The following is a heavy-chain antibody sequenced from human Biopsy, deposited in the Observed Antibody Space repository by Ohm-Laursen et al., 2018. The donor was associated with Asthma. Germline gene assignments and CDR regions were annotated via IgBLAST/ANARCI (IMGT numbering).Heavy chain of an antibody. CDR2: INSVFGTT. CDR3: ARKAGSCISRTCYSLDF. D-gene: IGHD2-2*01. J-gene: IGHJ4*02. Sequence: GASVKVSCKSLGGTFNTYVIGWVRQAPGQGLEWMGGINSVFGTTTYPQKFQGRVTITADDSTSTVYMGLSSLRSEDTAVYYCARKAGSCISRTCYSLDFWGQGTLVTVSS. V-gene: IGHV1-69*13. CDR1: GGTFNTYV.